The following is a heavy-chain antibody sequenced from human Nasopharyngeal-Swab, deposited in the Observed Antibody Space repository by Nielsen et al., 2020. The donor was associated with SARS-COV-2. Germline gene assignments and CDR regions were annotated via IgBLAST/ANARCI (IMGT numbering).Heavy chain of an antibody. CDR3: ARKDVFAYGVDAFDI. CDR1: GFTFSSYA. V-gene: IGHV3-23*01. J-gene: IGHJ3*02. Sequence: GGSLRLSCAASGFTFSSYAMTWVRQAPGKGLEWVSVVTGSGYGTDYADSVKGRFIISRDNAKNTLYLQMNSLRAEDTAVYYCARKDVFAYGVDAFDIWGQGTMVTVSS. D-gene: IGHD3-10*01. CDR2: VTGSGYGT.